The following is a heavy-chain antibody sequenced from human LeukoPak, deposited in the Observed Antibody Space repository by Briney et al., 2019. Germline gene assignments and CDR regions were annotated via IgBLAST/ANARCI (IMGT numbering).Heavy chain of an antibody. Sequence: SETLSLTCTVSGGSISSYYWSWIRQPPGKGLEWIGEINHSGSTNYNPSLKSRVTISVDTSKNQFSLKLSSVTAADTAVYYCAGRIAARRPFDYWGQGTLVTVSS. V-gene: IGHV4-34*01. CDR1: GGSISSYY. CDR2: INHSGST. CDR3: AGRIAARRPFDY. D-gene: IGHD6-6*01. J-gene: IGHJ4*02.